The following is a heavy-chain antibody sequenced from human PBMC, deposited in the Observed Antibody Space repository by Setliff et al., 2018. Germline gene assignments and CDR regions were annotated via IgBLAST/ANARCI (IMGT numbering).Heavy chain of an antibody. J-gene: IGHJ4*02. Sequence: PGGSLRLSCAASGFTFSSYSMNWVRQAPGKGLEWVSYISSSSSTIYYADSVKGRFTISRDNAKNSLYLQMNSLRAEDTAVYYCARDLLRHYYDSSGYPDYWGQGTLVTVS. CDR1: GFTFSSYS. CDR2: ISSSSSTI. V-gene: IGHV3-48*04. CDR3: ARDLLRHYYDSSGYPDY. D-gene: IGHD3-22*01.